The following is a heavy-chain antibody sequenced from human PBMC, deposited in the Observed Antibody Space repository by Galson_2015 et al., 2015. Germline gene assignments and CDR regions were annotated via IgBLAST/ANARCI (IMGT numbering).Heavy chain of an antibody. J-gene: IGHJ4*02. CDR1: GFSFSNYW. D-gene: IGHD6-19*01. CDR3: VAGIGWLPDY. Sequence: SLRLSCAASGFSFSNYWLNWVRQAPGKGLEWVATIKHDGREKYYVDSVKGRFTISRDNAANLMYLQMNGLRAGDSAVYYCVAGIGWLPDYWGQGTRVTVPS. V-gene: IGHV3-7*01. CDR2: IKHDGREK.